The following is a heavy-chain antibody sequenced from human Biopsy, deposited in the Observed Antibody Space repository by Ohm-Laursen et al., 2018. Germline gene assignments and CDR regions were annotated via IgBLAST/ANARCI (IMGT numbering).Heavy chain of an antibody. CDR3: ATKLTGYFHH. V-gene: IGHV1-69*06. CDR2: NIPILGTG. CDR1: GGTFSNYG. J-gene: IGHJ1*01. Sequence: SVKVSCKAPGGTFSNYGVNWVRQAPGQGLEWLGGNIPILGTGNYAQKFQDRVTVAADTSTSTATMELRSLRSDNTAVYYCATKLTGYFHHWGQGTLVIVSS. D-gene: IGHD3-9*01.